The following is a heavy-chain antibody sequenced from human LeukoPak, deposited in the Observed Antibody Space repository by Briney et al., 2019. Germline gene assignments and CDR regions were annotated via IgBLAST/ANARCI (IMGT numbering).Heavy chain of an antibody. Sequence: GGSLRLSCAASGFSFSAYAMSWVRQAPGKGLEWVSGIGASGLNTYYADTVKGRLTISRENSNNAVYLQLYSLRVDDTAVYYCAKNWDDYDSSGPIDHWGQGALVTVSS. V-gene: IGHV3-23*01. J-gene: IGHJ4*02. CDR3: AKNWDDYDSSGPIDH. CDR1: GFSFSAYA. CDR2: IGASGLNT. D-gene: IGHD3-22*01.